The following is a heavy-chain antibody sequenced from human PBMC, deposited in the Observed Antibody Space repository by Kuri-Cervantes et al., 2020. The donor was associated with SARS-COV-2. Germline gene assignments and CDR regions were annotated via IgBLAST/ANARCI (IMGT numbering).Heavy chain of an antibody. CDR1: GYTFTSYG. D-gene: IGHD1-26*01. CDR3: ARALIVKDYYYGMDV. J-gene: IGHJ6*02. CDR2: ISAYNGNT. Sequence: ASVKVSCKVSGYTFTSYGISWVRQAPGQGLEWMGWISAYNGNTNYAQKLQGRVTMTTDTSTSTAYMELRSLRSDDTAVYYCARALIVKDYYYGMDVWGQGTTVAVSS. V-gene: IGHV1-18*01.